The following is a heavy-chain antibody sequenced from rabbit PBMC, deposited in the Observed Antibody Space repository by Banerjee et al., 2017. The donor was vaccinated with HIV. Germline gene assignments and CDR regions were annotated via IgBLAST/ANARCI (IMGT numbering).Heavy chain of an antibody. D-gene: IGHD6-1*01. CDR2: IYTGSSGST. CDR3: ARAANTYDHYFNF. CDR1: GIDFSGYYY. J-gene: IGHJ4*01. Sequence: QEQLEESGGGLVKPGGTLTLTCKASGIDFSGYYYMCWVRQAPGKGLELIACIYTGSSGSTWYASWVNGRFTISRSTSLNTVDLKMTSLTAADTATYFCARAANTYDHYFNFWGPGTLVTVS. V-gene: IGHV1S43*01.